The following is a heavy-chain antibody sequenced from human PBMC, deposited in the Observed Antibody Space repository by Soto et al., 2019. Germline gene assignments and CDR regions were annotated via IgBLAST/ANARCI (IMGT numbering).Heavy chain of an antibody. CDR2: ISAYNGNT. Sequence: ASVKVSCKASGYTFTSYGISWVRQAPGQGLEWMGWISAYNGNTNYAQKLQGRVTMTTDTSTSTAYMELRSLRSDDTAVYYCASGTVTIFGVVIMGDYYYGMEVWGQGTTVTVSS. CDR1: GYTFTSYG. CDR3: ASGTVTIFGVVIMGDYYYGMEV. J-gene: IGHJ6*02. D-gene: IGHD3-3*01. V-gene: IGHV1-18*01.